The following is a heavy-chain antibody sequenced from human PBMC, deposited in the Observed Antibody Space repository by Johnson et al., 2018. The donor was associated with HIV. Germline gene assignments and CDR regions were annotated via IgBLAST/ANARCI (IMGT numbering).Heavy chain of an antibody. J-gene: IGHJ3*02. CDR2: INSDGRGT. V-gene: IGHV3-74*02. Sequence: VQLVESGGGLFQPGGSLRLSCVASGFTFSTYWMHWVRQPPGKGLVWVSRINSDGRGTSYADSVKGRFTISRDNAKNTLDLHMNSLRAEDTAVYFCARGVGYYSHDAFDIWGQGTMVTVSS. CDR1: GFTFSTYW. CDR3: ARGVGYYSHDAFDI. D-gene: IGHD2/OR15-2a*01.